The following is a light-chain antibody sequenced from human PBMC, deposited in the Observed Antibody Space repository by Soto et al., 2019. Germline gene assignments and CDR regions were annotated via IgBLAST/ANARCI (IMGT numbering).Light chain of an antibody. CDR3: HHYTRT. Sequence: DIQMTQSPSSLSASVGDRVTITCRSSQSISTWVAWYQQKPGKAPKLLIFDASTLESGVPSRFSGSASGTEFTLTVTSLQPDYFATYYCHHYTRTFGQGPKVEIK. J-gene: IGKJ1*01. CDR1: QSISTW. CDR2: DAS. V-gene: IGKV1-5*01.